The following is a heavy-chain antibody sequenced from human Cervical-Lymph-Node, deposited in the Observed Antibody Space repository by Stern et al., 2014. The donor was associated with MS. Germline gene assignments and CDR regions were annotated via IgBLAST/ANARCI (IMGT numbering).Heavy chain of an antibody. V-gene: IGHV1-69*01. Sequence: VQLVESGAEVKKPGSSVKVSCKASGGTFSSYAISWVRQAPGQGLEWMGGIIPIFGTANYAQKVQGRGTITADESTSTAYRELSSLRSEDTAVYYCVFAAAVHPTSDYWGQGTLVTVSS. CDR1: GGTFSSYA. CDR2: IIPIFGTA. J-gene: IGHJ4*02. CDR3: VFAAAVHPTSDY. D-gene: IGHD6-13*01.